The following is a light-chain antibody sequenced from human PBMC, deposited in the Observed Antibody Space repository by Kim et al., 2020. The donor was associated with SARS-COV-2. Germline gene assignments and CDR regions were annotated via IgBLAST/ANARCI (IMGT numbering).Light chain of an antibody. CDR1: SSDVGGYNY. CDR2: DVS. Sequence: GQSITISCTGTSSDVGGYNYVSWYQQHPGKAPKLMIYDVSNRPSGVSNRFSGSKSGNTASLTISGLQAEDEADYYCSSYTSSSTSRFGTVTKVTVL. CDR3: SSYTSSSTSR. J-gene: IGLJ1*01. V-gene: IGLV2-14*03.